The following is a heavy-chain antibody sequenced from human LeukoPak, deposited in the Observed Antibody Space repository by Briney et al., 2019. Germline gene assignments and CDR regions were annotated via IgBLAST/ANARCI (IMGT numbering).Heavy chain of an antibody. D-gene: IGHD3-10*01. J-gene: IGHJ6*03. CDR3: ARSQGDNYGSGSYFNHPHYYYYFYMDV. CDR1: GFTFGDYG. Sequence: EGSLRLSCADSGFTFGDYGMSWVRQAPGKGLEWVAGISWNGGGTGYADSVKGRFTISRDNAKKSLYLQMNSLRAEDTALYYCARSQGDNYGSGSYFNHPHYYYYFYMDVWGKGTTVTVSS. CDR2: ISWNGGGT. V-gene: IGHV3-20*04.